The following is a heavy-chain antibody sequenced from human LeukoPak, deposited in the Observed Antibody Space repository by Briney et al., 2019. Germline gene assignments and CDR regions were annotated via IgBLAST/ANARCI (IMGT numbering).Heavy chain of an antibody. V-gene: IGHV3-7*01. CDR2: IKKDGSEK. CDR3: ARDVDVAMYDY. Sequence: GGSLRLSCAASGFTFSKYWFSWVRQAPGKGLKWVANIKKDGSEKYYVDSVKGRFTISRDNAKNSLYLQMNSLRAEDTAVYYCARDVDVAMYDYWGRGTLVAVSS. CDR1: GFTFSKYW. J-gene: IGHJ4*02. D-gene: IGHD5-18*01.